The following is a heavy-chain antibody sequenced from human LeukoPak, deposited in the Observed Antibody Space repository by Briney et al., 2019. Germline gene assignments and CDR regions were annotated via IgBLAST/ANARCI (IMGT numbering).Heavy chain of an antibody. CDR1: GFTFSSYW. CDR3: ARSTIFPPDSFDY. J-gene: IGHJ4*02. V-gene: IGHV3-74*01. D-gene: IGHD3-9*01. CDR2: ISSDGSST. Sequence: GGSLRLSCAASGFTFSSYWMHWVRQAPGKGRVWVSRISSDGSSTSYADSVKGRFTISRDNAKNTLYLQMNSLRAEDTAVYYCARSTIFPPDSFDYWGQGTLVTVPS.